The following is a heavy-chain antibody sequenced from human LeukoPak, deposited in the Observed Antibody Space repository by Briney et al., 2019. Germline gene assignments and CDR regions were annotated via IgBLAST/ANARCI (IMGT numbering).Heavy chain of an antibody. J-gene: IGHJ5*02. CDR2: ISAYNGNT. Sequence: ASVKVSCKASGYTFTSYGIGWVRQAPGQGLEWMAWISAYNGNTNYAQKLQGRVTMTTDTSTSTAYMELRSLRSDDTAVYYCARDRVAYCGGDCYSEWFDPWGQGALVTVSS. CDR3: ARDRVAYCGGDCYSEWFDP. V-gene: IGHV1-18*01. D-gene: IGHD2-21*02. CDR1: GYTFTSYG.